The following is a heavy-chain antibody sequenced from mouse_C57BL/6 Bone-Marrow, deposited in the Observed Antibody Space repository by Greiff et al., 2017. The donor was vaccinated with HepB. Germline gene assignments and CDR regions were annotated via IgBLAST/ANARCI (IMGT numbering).Heavy chain of an antibody. D-gene: IGHD1-1*01. CDR2: ISGGGGNT. CDR3: ARHYYGSSPWYFDV. CDR1: GFTFSSYT. J-gene: IGHJ1*03. Sequence: EVKVEESGGGLVKPGGSLKLSCAASGFTFSSYTMSWVRQTPEKRLEWVATISGGGGNTYYPDSVKGRFTISRDNAKNTLYLQMSSLRSEDTALYYCARHYYGSSPWYFDVWGTGTTVTVSS. V-gene: IGHV5-9*01.